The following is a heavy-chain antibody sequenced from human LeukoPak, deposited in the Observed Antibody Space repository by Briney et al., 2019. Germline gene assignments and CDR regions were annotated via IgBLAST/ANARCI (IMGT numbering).Heavy chain of an antibody. V-gene: IGHV3-48*01. D-gene: IGHD2-2*01. CDR3: ASCSSTNCY. J-gene: IGHJ4*02. CDR1: GFTFSSYS. Sequence: GGSLRLSCAASGFTFSSYSMNWVRQSPGKGLEWISYIDSSSDNIYYADSVKGRFTISRDNAKNSLYLQMNSLRAEDTAVYYCASCSSTNCYWGQGTLVTVSS. CDR2: IDSSSDNI.